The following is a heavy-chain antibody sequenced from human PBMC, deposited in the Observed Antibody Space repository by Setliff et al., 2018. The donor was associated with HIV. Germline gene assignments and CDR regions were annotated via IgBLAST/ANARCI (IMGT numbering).Heavy chain of an antibody. D-gene: IGHD5-18*01. CDR1: GGSISSGSYY. CDR3: ARDRGRRGQPWLHFDY. Sequence: PSETLSLTCTVSGGSISSGSYYWTWIRQPAGKGLEWIGHIYTSGTTDYNPSLKSRVTISLDTSKNQFSLKLSSVTAADTAVYYCARDRGRRGQPWLHFDYWGQGTLVTVSS. J-gene: IGHJ4*02. CDR2: IYTSGTT. V-gene: IGHV4-61*09.